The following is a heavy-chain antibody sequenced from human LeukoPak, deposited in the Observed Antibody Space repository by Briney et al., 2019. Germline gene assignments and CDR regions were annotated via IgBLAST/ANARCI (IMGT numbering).Heavy chain of an antibody. V-gene: IGHV4-30-4*01. Sequence: PSETLSLTCTVSGGSISSGDYYWSWIRQPPGKGLEWIGYIYNSGSTYYNPSLKRRVTISVDTSKNQFSLKLNSVTAADTAVYSCARSDSSGYYFVYWGQGTLVTVSS. CDR3: ARSDSSGYYFVY. D-gene: IGHD3-22*01. J-gene: IGHJ4*02. CDR1: GGSISSGDYY. CDR2: IYNSGST.